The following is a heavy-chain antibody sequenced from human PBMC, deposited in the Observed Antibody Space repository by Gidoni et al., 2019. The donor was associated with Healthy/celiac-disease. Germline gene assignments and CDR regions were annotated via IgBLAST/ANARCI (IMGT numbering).Heavy chain of an antibody. V-gene: IGHV4-34*01. CDR3: ARGWGCYHN. CDR1: GGSFSGYY. CDR2: INHSGST. J-gene: IGHJ4*02. D-gene: IGHD2-8*01. Sequence: LQEWGARLLKPSETLSLTCAVYGGSFSGYYWSWIRQPPGKGLEWIGEINHSGSTNYNPSLKSRVTISVDTSKNQFSLKLSSVTAADTAVYYCARGWGCYHNWGQGTLVTVSS.